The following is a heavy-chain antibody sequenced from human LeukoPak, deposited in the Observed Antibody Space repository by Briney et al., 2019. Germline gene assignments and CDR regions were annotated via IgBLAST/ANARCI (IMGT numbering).Heavy chain of an antibody. J-gene: IGHJ4*02. CDR3: ARMYYYGSSGYYYFDY. CDR2: IYTSGST. Sequence: PSETLSLTCTVSGGSISSYYWSWIRQPAGKGLEWIGRIYTSGSTNYNPSLKSRVTMSVDTSKNQFSLKLSSVSAADTAVYYCARMYYYGSSGYYYFDYWGQGTLVTVSS. D-gene: IGHD3-22*01. V-gene: IGHV4-4*07. CDR1: GGSISSYY.